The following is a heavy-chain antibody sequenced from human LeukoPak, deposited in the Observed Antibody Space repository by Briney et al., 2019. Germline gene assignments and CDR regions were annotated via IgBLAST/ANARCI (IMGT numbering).Heavy chain of an antibody. CDR3: ANDRGYSFDY. CDR2: IKADGSST. D-gene: IGHD3-22*01. Sequence: PGGSLRLSCAASGFTFSNFWMHWVGQVPGKGLVWVSRIKADGSSTTYADSVKGRFTISRDNAKNTVYLQMNSLRAEDTAVYYCANDRGYSFDYWGQGTLVTVPS. CDR1: GFTFSNFW. V-gene: IGHV3-74*01. J-gene: IGHJ4*02.